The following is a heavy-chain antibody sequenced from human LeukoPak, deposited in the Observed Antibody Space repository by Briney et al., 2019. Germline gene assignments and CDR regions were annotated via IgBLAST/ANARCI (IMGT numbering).Heavy chain of an antibody. V-gene: IGHV3-20*04. CDR1: GFTFDHHG. Sequence: GGSLRLSCAASGFTFDHHGMSWVRQAPGKGLEWVSGINWNGGSTGYADSVKGRFTISRDNAKNSLYLQMNSLRAEDTALYYCARGPNYDILTGYYNQYYFDYWGQGTLVTVSS. CDR3: ARGPNYDILTGYYNQYYFDY. J-gene: IGHJ4*02. D-gene: IGHD3-9*01. CDR2: INWNGGST.